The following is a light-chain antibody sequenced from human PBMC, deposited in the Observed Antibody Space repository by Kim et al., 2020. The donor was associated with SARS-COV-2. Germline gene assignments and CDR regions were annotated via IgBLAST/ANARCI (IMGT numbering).Light chain of an antibody. J-gene: IGLJ3*02. V-gene: IGLV1-44*01. CDR1: RSNVVNNP. CDR2: GCG. CDR3: AAWDGSLNVWV. Sequence: GQGVTMPCSGGRSNVVNNPVIWYHQFPGSTPKLLSYGCGQRPSGVFDRVSGSKSGTSASLAIGGLHSGEEADYYCAAWDGSLNVWVFGGGTQLTVL.